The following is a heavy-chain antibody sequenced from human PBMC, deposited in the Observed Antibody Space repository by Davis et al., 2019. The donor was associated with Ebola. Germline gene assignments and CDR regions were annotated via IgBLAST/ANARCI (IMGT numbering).Heavy chain of an antibody. CDR1: GCSISSYY. Sequence: SETLSLTCTVPGCSISSYYWSWIRQPPGKGLEWIGYIYYSGSTNYNPSLKSRVTISVDTSKNQFSLKLSSVTAADTAVYYCARETTVTLIDYWGQGTLVTVSS. CDR2: IYYSGST. V-gene: IGHV4-59*12. J-gene: IGHJ4*02. CDR3: ARETTVTLIDY. D-gene: IGHD4-17*01.